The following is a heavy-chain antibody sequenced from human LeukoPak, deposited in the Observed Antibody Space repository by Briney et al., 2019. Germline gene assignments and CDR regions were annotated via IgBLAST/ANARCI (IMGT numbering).Heavy chain of an antibody. Sequence: SETLSLTCAVYIDSFTNYYWSWIRQPPGKGLEWIGSIYYSGSTYYNPSLKSRVTISVDTSKNQFSLRLNSVTAADTAVYYCARHRGAVANNWFDLWGQGTLVTVSS. V-gene: IGHV4-34*01. CDR1: IDSFTNYY. D-gene: IGHD6-19*01. J-gene: IGHJ5*02. CDR2: IYYSGST. CDR3: ARHRGAVANNWFDL.